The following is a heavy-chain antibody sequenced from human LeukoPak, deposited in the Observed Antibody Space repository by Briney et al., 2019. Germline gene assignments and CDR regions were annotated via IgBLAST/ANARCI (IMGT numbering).Heavy chain of an antibody. Sequence: PGASVKVSCKAFGYTFTTYYMHWVRQAPGQGLEWMGWINPNSGGTNYAQKFQDRVTMTRDTSISTAYMELSRLRSDDTAVYYCARDLEVRGVLYYFDYWGQGTLVTVSS. CDR2: INPNSGGT. CDR1: GYTFTTYY. D-gene: IGHD3-10*01. CDR3: ARDLEVRGVLYYFDY. V-gene: IGHV1-2*02. J-gene: IGHJ4*02.